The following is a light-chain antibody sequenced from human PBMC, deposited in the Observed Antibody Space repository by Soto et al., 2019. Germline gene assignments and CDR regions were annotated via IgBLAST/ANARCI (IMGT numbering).Light chain of an antibody. Sequence: SYELTQPPSVSVAPGLTATITCGGDNIGNKVVHWYQQKPGQAPVLVVYDDRDRPSGIPERFSGSNSGNTATLTISRVEAGDEADYHCQVWDTCDPRVMFGGGTKLTVL. CDR3: QVWDTCDPRVM. CDR1: NIGNKV. V-gene: IGLV3-21*02. CDR2: DDR. J-gene: IGLJ3*02.